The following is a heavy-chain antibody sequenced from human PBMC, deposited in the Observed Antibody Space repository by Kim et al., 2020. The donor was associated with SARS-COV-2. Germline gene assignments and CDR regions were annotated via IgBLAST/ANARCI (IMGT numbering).Heavy chain of an antibody. D-gene: IGHD1-26*01. V-gene: IGHV3-33*01. J-gene: IGHJ6*02. Sequence: GGSLRLSCAASGFTFSSYGMHWVRQAPGKGLEWVAVIWYDGSNKYYADSVKGRFTISRDNSKNTLYLQMNSLRAEDTAVYYCAREVGATGDYYYGMDVWGQGTTVTVSS. CDR2: IWYDGSNK. CDR1: GFTFSSYG. CDR3: AREVGATGDYYYGMDV.